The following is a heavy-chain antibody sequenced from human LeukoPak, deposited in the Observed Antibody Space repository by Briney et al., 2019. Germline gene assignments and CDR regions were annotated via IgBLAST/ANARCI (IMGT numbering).Heavy chain of an antibody. J-gene: IGHJ6*02. CDR1: GFTFSSYA. Sequence: GGSLRLSCAASGFTFSSYAMSWFRQAPGKGLEWVSAISGSGGSTYYADSVKGRFTISRDNSKNTLYLQMNSLRAEDTAVYYCAKWMGIAVAGEMDVWGQGTTVTVSS. D-gene: IGHD6-19*01. CDR3: AKWMGIAVAGEMDV. CDR2: ISGSGGST. V-gene: IGHV3-23*01.